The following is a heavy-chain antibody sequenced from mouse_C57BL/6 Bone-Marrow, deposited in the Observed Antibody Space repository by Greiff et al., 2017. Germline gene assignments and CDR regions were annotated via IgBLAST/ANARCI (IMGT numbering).Heavy chain of an antibody. D-gene: IGHD2-10*01. J-gene: IGHJ4*01. CDR3: ARGVCLRCAMHY. CDR2: IYPRSGNT. CDR1: GYTFTSSG. V-gene: IGHV1-81*01. Sequence: QVQLQQSGAELARPGASVKLSCKASGYTFTSSGISWVKQRTGQGLEWIGEIYPRSGNTYYNEKFKGKATLTADKSSSTAYMELRSLTSEDSAVYFCARGVCLRCAMHYWGQGPSVTVSS.